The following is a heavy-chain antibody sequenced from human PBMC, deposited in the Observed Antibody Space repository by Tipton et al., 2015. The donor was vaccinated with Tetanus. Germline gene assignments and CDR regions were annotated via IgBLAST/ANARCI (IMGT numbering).Heavy chain of an antibody. J-gene: IGHJ4*02. Sequence: SLRLSCAASGFTFSSYAMSWVRQAPGKGLEWVSAISGSGGSTYSADSVKGRFTISRKNSKNTLYLQMNSLRAEDTAVYYCAKAQVGFFYDGPLPAGFDSWARGPLLPVSS. CDR3: AKAQVGFFYDGPLPAGFDS. CDR2: ISGSGGST. CDR1: GFTFSSYA. D-gene: IGHD2/OR15-2a*01. V-gene: IGHV3-23*01.